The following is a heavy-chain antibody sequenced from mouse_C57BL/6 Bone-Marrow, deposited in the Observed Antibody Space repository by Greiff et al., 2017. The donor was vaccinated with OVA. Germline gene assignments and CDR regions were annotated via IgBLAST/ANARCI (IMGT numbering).Heavy chain of an antibody. J-gene: IGHJ2*01. CDR2: IYPRSGNT. CDR1: GYTFTSYG. CDR3: LLRSHFDY. V-gene: IGHV1-81*01. Sequence: VQLQQSGAELARPGASVKLSCKVSGYTFTSYGISWVKQRTGQGLEWIGEIYPRSGNTYYNEKFKGKATLTADKSSSTAYMELRSLTSEDSAVYFILLRSHFDYWGQGTTLTVSS. D-gene: IGHD1-1*01.